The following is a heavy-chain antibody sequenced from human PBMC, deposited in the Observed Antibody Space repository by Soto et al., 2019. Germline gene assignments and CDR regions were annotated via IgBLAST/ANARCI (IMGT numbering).Heavy chain of an antibody. CDR2: IYYSGST. CDR1: GGSISSYY. V-gene: IGHV4-59*01. D-gene: IGHD1-26*01. Sequence: QVQLQESGPGLVKPSETLSLTCTVSGGSISSYYWSWIRQPPGKGLEWIGYIYYSGSTNYNPSLKCPGTISADTSKNQFSLKLSSVTAAETSVYYRARGHSGSYRTGEGYYYGMDVWGQGTTVTVSS. CDR3: ARGHSGSYRTGEGYYYGMDV. J-gene: IGHJ6*02.